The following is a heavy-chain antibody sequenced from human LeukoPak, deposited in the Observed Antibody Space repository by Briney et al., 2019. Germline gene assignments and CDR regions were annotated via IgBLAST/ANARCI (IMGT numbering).Heavy chain of an antibody. J-gene: IGHJ4*02. CDR3: ARGPSGYHNT. CDR1: GFTFNNYA. D-gene: IGHD5-12*01. V-gene: IGHV3-23*01. Sequence: GGSLRLSCAASGFTFNNYAMSWVRQAPGKGLAWVSAVSGSGGSTYYADAVRGRFIITRDNSKNTLYLQMNSLRAEDTAVYYCARGPSGYHNTGGQGTLVTVSS. CDR2: VSGSGGST.